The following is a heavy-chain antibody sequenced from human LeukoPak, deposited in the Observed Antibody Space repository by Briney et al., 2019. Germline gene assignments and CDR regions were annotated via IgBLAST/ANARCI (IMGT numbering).Heavy chain of an antibody. CDR2: INPSGGST. V-gene: IGHV1-46*01. CDR3: ARDFATYYDFWSGLYGMDV. J-gene: IGHJ6*02. CDR1: GYTFTSYY. Sequence: ASVKVSCKASGYTFTSYYMHWVRQAPGQGLEWMGIINPSGGSTSYAQKFQGRVTMTRDTSTSTVYMELSSLGSEDTAVYYCARDFATYYDFWSGLYGMDVWGQGTTVTVSS. D-gene: IGHD3-3*01.